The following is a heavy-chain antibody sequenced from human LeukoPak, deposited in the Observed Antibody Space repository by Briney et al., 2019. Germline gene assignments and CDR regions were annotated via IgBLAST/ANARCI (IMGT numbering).Heavy chain of an antibody. J-gene: IGHJ5*02. Sequence: SETLSLTCTVSGGSISSSSYYWGWIRQPPGKGLEWSGSIYYSGSTYYNPSLKSRVTISVDTSKNQFSLKLSSVTAADTAVYYCARVLTSRYCSSTSCYETPNWFDPWGQGTLVTVSS. CDR3: ARVLTSRYCSSTSCYETPNWFDP. CDR2: IYYSGST. CDR1: GGSISSSSYY. V-gene: IGHV4-39*07. D-gene: IGHD2-2*01.